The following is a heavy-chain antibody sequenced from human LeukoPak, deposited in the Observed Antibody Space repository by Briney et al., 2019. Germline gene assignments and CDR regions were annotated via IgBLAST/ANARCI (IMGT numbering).Heavy chain of an antibody. Sequence: GGSLRLSCAASGFTFSSYAMSWVRQAPGKGLEWVSAISGSGGSTYYADSVKGRFTISRDNSKNTLYLQMNSLRAEDTAIYYCARGGSGSYYPFDYWGQGTLVTVSS. D-gene: IGHD1-26*01. J-gene: IGHJ4*02. CDR1: GFTFSSYA. CDR2: ISGSGGST. CDR3: ARGGSGSYYPFDY. V-gene: IGHV3-23*01.